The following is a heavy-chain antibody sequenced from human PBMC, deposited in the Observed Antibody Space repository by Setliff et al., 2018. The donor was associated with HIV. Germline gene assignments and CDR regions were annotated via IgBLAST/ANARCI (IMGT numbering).Heavy chain of an antibody. Sequence: TLSLTCTVSGGSISSGDYYWSWIRQPPGKGLEWIGYIYYSGSTYYNPSLKSRVTISVDTSKNQFSLKLSSVTAADTAVYYCARAVTMVRGVITYYFDYWGQGTLVTVSS. CDR3: ARAVTMVRGVITYYFDY. CDR1: GGSISSGDYY. CDR2: IYYSGST. D-gene: IGHD3-10*01. J-gene: IGHJ4*02. V-gene: IGHV4-30-4*08.